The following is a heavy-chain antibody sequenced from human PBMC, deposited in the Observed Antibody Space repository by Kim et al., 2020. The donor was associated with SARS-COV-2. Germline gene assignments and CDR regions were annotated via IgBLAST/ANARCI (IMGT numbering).Heavy chain of an antibody. Sequence: GGSLRLSCAASGFSFKNYVMNWVRQAPGKGLEWISTINENNDGATFYAGSVKGRFTISRDNSGSTLHLLMSSLRADDTAIYFCTKDLRGGGFDLWGRGTLVTVS. CDR1: GFSFKNYV. D-gene: IGHD3-10*01. V-gene: IGHV3-23*01. J-gene: IGHJ5*02. CDR2: INENNDGAT. CDR3: TKDLRGGGFDL.